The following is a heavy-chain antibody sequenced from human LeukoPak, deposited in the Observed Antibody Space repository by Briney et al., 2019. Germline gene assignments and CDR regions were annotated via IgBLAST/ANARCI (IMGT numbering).Heavy chain of an antibody. CDR1: GFTVSSDY. V-gene: IGHV3-53*01. Sequence: GGSLRLSCAASGFTVSSDYMSWVRQAPGKGLEWVSVIYSGGSTYYADSVKGRFTISRDNSKNTLYLQMNSLRAEDTAVYYCARDMPSYDILTGYYKGGSFTFDYWGQGTLVTVSS. J-gene: IGHJ4*02. CDR2: IYSGGST. D-gene: IGHD3-9*01. CDR3: ARDMPSYDILTGYYKGGSFTFDY.